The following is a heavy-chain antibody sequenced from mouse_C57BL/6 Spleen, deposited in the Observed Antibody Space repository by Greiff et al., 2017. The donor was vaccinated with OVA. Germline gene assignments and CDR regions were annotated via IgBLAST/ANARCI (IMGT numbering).Heavy chain of an antibody. Sequence: EVKLQESGGGLVKPGGSLKLSCAASGFTFSSYAMSWVRQTPEKRLEWVATISDGGSYTYYPDNVKGRFTISRDNAKNNLYLQMSHLKSEDTAMYYCARDQYFDVWGTGTTVTVSS. V-gene: IGHV5-4*01. CDR1: GFTFSSYA. J-gene: IGHJ1*03. CDR3: ARDQYFDV. CDR2: ISDGGSYT.